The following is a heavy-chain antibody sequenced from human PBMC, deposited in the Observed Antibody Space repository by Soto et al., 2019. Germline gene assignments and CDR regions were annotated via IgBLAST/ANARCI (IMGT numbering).Heavy chain of an antibody. CDR3: ARVRGNYYDSSGYYSGEYYFDY. CDR2: IYYSGST. D-gene: IGHD3-22*01. Sequence: PSETLSLTCTVSGGSISSYYWSWIRQPPGKGLEWIGYIYYSGSTNYNPSLKSRVTISVDTSKNQFSLKLSSVTAADTAVYYCARVRGNYYDSSGYYSGEYYFDYWGQGTLVTVPQ. CDR1: GGSISSYY. J-gene: IGHJ4*02. V-gene: IGHV4-59*01.